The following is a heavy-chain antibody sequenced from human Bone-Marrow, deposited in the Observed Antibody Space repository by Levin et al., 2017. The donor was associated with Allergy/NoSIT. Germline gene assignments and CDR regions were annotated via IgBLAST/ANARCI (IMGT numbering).Heavy chain of an antibody. V-gene: IGHV3-23*01. Sequence: GGSLRLSCAASGFSTSNYAMTWVRQAPGKGLEWVSAISGSGDKTYYAESVKGRFTISRDNSKNTLYLQMNSLRVEDTAIYYCAKGRGLVSPDTYWGQGTLVTVSS. D-gene: IGHD6-19*01. CDR2: ISGSGDKT. CDR3: AKGRGLVSPDTY. J-gene: IGHJ4*02. CDR1: GFSTSNYA.